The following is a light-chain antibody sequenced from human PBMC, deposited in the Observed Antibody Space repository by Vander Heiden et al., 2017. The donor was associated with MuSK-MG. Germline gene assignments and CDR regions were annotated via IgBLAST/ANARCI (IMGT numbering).Light chain of an antibody. CDR2: DVS. V-gene: IGLV2-14*01. CDR3: SEYTSSSSVV. Sequence: PSSVSGSLGKSITISCTGTSSDVGGYNDVYWYKQNPGKVPKLMIYDVSNRPSGVSNRFSGSKNGNTASVTSSGLEAEDEADYYCSEYTSSSSVVFGGGTKLTVL. CDR1: SSDVGGYND. J-gene: IGLJ2*01.